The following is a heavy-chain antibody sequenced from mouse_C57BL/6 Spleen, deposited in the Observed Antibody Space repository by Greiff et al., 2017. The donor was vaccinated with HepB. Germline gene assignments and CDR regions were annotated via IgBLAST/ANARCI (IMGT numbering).Heavy chain of an antibody. V-gene: IGHV1-69*01. J-gene: IGHJ1*03. CDR1: GYTFTSYW. D-gene: IGHD2-4*01. CDR2: IDPSDSYT. CDR3: ARPYDYDRYFDV. Sequence: VQLQQSGAELVMPGASVKLSCKASGYTFTSYWMHWVKQRPGQGLEWIGEIDPSDSYTNYNQKFKGKSKLTVDKSSSTAYLQLSSLTSEDSAVYYCARPYDYDRYFDVWGTGTTVTVSS.